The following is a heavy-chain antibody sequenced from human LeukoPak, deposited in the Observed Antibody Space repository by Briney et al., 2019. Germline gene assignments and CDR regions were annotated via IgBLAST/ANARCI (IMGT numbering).Heavy chain of an antibody. CDR3: ATETIGRHYDY. CDR2: IGPTGTDR. Sequence: GGSLRLSCAASGFTFSSCGLNWVRQAPGKGLEWVSSIGPTGTDRYYADSVRGRFTISRDNAKNPMYLQMDSLRDEDTAVYYCATETIGRHYDYWGQGTLLTVSS. D-gene: IGHD1-14*01. CDR1: GFTFSSCG. V-gene: IGHV3-21*01. J-gene: IGHJ4*02.